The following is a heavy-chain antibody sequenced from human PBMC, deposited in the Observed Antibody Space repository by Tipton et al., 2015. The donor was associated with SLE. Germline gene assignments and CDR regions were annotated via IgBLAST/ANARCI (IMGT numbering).Heavy chain of an antibody. CDR2: INHSGST. J-gene: IGHJ3*02. D-gene: IGHD3-10*01. CDR1: GGSFSGYY. V-gene: IGHV4-34*01. CDR3: ARELAVRGVDAFDI. Sequence: LRLSCAVYGGSFSGYYWSWIRQPPGKGLEWIGEINHSGSTNYNPSLKSRVTISVDTSKNQFSLKLSSVTAADTAVYYCARELAVRGVDAFDIWGQGTMVTVSS.